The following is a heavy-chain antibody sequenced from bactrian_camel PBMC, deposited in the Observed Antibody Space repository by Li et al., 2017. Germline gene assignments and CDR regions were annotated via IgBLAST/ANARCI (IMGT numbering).Heavy chain of an antibody. CDR3: AKDHGGAGWVTNF. Sequence: QLVESGGGLVQPGGSLRLSCAASGFTISQYAMNWVRQAPGKGLEWVSTINLSSNKYAADSVKGRFTISRDNAKNTLYLQLNSLKTEDTTMYYCAKDHGGAGWVTNFWGQGTQVTVS. V-gene: IGHV3S1*01. CDR2: INLSSNK. J-gene: IGHJ4*01. CDR1: GFTISQYA. D-gene: IGHD5*01.